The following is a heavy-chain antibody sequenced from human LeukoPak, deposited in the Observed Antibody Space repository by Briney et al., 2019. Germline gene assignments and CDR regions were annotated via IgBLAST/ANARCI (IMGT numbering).Heavy chain of an antibody. J-gene: IGHJ3*02. CDR1: GGSISSYY. CDR2: IYTSGST. D-gene: IGHD4-17*01. Sequence: SKTLSLTCTVSGGSISSYYWSWIRQPAGKGLEWIGRIYTSGSTNYNPSLNSRVTMSVDTSKNQFSLNLTSVTAADTAVFYCARENGDYYRAFDIWGQGTMVTVSS. CDR3: ARENGDYYRAFDI. V-gene: IGHV4-4*07.